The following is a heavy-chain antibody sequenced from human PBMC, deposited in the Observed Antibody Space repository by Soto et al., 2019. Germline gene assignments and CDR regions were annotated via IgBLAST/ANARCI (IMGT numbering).Heavy chain of an antibody. D-gene: IGHD3-10*01. J-gene: IGHJ6*02. CDR2: INHSGST. Sequence: SETLSLTCAVYGGSFSGYYWSWIRQPPGKGLEWIGEINHSGSTNYNPSLKSRVTISVDTSKNQFSLKLSSVTAADTAVYYCARVTMVRGSIGYYYYRGMEIWSQRTTVTVSS. CDR3: ARVTMVRGSIGYYYYRGMEI. V-gene: IGHV4-34*01. CDR1: GGSFSGYY.